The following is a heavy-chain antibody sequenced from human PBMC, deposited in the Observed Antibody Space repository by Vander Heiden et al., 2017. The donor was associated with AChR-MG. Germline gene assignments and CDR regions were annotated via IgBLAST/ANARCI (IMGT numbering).Heavy chain of an antibody. CDR1: GYTSSAYY. CDR3: ARQKVSIAPDAFDI. CDR2: ISSSGSTI. V-gene: IGHV3-11*01. J-gene: IGHJ3*02. Sequence: QVQLVESGGGLVKPGGSLRPSWPAPGYTSSAYYMSWIRQAPGKGLEWVSYISSSGSTIYYADAVKGRFTISRDNAKNSLYLQMNSLRAEDTAVYYCARQKVSIAPDAFDIWGQGTMVTVSS. D-gene: IGHD6-6*01.